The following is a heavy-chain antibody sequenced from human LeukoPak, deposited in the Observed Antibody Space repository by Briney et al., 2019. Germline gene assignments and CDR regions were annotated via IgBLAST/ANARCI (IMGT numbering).Heavy chain of an antibody. J-gene: IGHJ6*03. CDR1: GYTFTGYY. Sequence: ASVKVSCKASGYTFTGYYMHWVRQAPGQGLEWMGRINPNSGGTNYAQKFQGRVTMTRDTSISTAYTELSRLRSDDTAVHYCAGERVVAATSPMDVWGKGTTVTVSS. D-gene: IGHD2-15*01. CDR3: AGERVVAATSPMDV. V-gene: IGHV1-2*06. CDR2: INPNSGGT.